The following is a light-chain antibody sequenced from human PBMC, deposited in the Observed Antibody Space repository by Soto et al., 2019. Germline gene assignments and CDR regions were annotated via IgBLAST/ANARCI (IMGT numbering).Light chain of an antibody. J-gene: IGLJ2*01. CDR1: SSNIGSNA. V-gene: IGLV1-44*01. CDR2: KNN. Sequence: QSALTQPPSASGTPGQRVAISCSGSSSNIGSNAVNWYQQLPGAAPKLLIYKNNLRPSGVPDRFSGSKSGASASLAISGLQSEDESDYYCSSYTTSSTVVFGVGTQLTVL. CDR3: SSYTTSSTVV.